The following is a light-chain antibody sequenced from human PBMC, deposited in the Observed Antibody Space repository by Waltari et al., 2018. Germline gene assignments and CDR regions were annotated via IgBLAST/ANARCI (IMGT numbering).Light chain of an antibody. V-gene: IGLV1-40*01. CDR3: QSYDNNLSAV. J-gene: IGLJ2*01. Sequence: QSVLTQPPSVSGAPGQRVTISCPGSSPDIGAGYDVHWYQQLPGTAPKLLIYGNSNRPSGVPDRFSGSKSGTSASLAITGLQAEDEADYYCQSYDNNLSAVFGGGTKLTVL. CDR2: GNS. CDR1: SPDIGAGYD.